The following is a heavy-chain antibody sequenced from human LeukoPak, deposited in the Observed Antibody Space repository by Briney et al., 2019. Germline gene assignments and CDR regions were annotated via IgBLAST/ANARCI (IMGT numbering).Heavy chain of an antibody. J-gene: IGHJ4*02. Sequence: SETLSLTCAVYGGSFSDYYWSWIRQPPGKGLEWIGEINRSGSTNYTPSLESRVTISVDTSRNQIPLEMTSGTAADTAVYYCARGPKIAVAGAPPGQKWRQGTLVSVSS. CDR3: ARGPKIAVAGAPPGQK. CDR2: INRSGST. CDR1: GGSFSDYY. V-gene: IGHV4-34*01. D-gene: IGHD6-19*01.